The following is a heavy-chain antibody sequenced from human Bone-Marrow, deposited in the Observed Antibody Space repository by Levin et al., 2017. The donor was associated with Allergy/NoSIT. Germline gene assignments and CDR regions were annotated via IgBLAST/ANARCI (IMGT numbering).Heavy chain of an antibody. D-gene: IGHD2-15*01. CDR3: VKGRGYCSGPNCYADAFAM. CDR2: IDWNSKKI. Sequence: LSLTCVASGFIFDDHAMHWVRQVPGKGLEWVSSIDWNSKKIGYADSVTGRFTISRDNANNSLYLQMNSLKDDDTALYYCVKGRGYCSGPNCYADAFAMWGQGTMVTVS. J-gene: IGHJ3*02. V-gene: IGHV3-9*01. CDR1: GFIFDDHA.